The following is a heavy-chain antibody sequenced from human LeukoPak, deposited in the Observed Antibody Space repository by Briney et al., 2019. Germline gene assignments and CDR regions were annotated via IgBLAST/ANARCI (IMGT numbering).Heavy chain of an antibody. D-gene: IGHD6-13*01. V-gene: IGHV3-30*18. CDR1: GFTFSSYG. J-gene: IGHJ6*02. Sequence: GGSLRLSCAASGFTFSSYGMHWVRQAPGKGLEWVAVISYDGSNKYYADSVKGRFTISRDNSKNTLYLQMNSLRAEDTAVYYCAKDHHRGVAAASLGMDVWGQGTTVTVSS. CDR2: ISYDGSNK. CDR3: AKDHHRGVAAASLGMDV.